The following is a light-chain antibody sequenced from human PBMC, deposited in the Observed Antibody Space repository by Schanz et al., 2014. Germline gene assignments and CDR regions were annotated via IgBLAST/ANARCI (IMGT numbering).Light chain of an antibody. V-gene: IGKV1-33*01. CDR1: HNIDNY. CDR2: AAS. CDR3: QQSDNLPH. Sequence: DIQMTQSPSSLSASVGDRVTITCRASHNIDNYLFWYQQKPGKAPNLLIYAASTLQSAVPSRVSGSGSGTDFTFTISSLQPEDIATYYCQQSDNLPHFGGGTKVEV. J-gene: IGKJ4*01.